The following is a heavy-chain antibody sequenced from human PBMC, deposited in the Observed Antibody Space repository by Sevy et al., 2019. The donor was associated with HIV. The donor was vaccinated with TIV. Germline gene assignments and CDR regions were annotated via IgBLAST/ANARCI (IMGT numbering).Heavy chain of an antibody. V-gene: IGHV3-74*01. J-gene: IGHJ6*03. CDR1: GFTFSSYW. CDR3: ARDQKNSSRWYYYYYYMDV. D-gene: IGHD6-19*01. Sequence: GGSLRLSCAASGFTFSSYWMHWVRQAPGKGLVWVSRINSDGSSTSYADSVKGRFTISRDNAKNTLYLQMNSLRAEDTAVYYCARDQKNSSRWYYYYYYMDVWGKGTTVTVSS. CDR2: INSDGSST.